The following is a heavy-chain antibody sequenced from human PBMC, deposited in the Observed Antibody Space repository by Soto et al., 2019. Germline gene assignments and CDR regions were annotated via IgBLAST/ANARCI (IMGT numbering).Heavy chain of an antibody. CDR3: VNSPPIGLGYCSSTSCPLVSHY. V-gene: IGHV3-23*01. J-gene: IGHJ4*02. Sequence: EVQLLESGGGLVQPGGSLRLSCAASGFTFSSYAMSWVRQAPGKGLEWVSAISGSGGSTYYADSVKGRFTISRDNSKNTLYLQMNSLRAEDTAVYYCVNSPPIGLGYCSSTSCPLVSHYWGQGTLVTVSS. CDR1: GFTFSSYA. D-gene: IGHD2-2*01. CDR2: ISGSGGST.